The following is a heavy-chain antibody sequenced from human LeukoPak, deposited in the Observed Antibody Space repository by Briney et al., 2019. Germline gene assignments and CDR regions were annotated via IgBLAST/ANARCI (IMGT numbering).Heavy chain of an antibody. CDR1: GYTFASYD. J-gene: IGHJ4*02. D-gene: IGHD1-26*01. V-gene: IGHV1-18*01. CDR3: ARARRWELLSYFDY. CDR2: ISAYNGNT. Sequence: ASVKVSCKASGYTFASYDINWVRQATGRGLERMGWISAYNGNTNYAQKLQGRVTMTTDTSTSTAYMELRSLRSDDTAVYYCARARRWELLSYFDYWGQGTLVTVSS.